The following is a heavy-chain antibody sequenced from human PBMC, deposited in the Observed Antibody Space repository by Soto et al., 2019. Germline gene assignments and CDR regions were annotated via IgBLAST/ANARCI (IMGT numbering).Heavy chain of an antibody. D-gene: IGHD3-9*01. Sequence: PGGSLRLSCVASAFTFSSYAMSWVRQAPGKGLEWVSAISGSGGSTYYADSVKGRFTISRDNSKNTLYLQMNSLRAEDTAVYYCAKTSYYDILSGYKRGDAFDIWGQGTMVTVSS. V-gene: IGHV3-23*01. J-gene: IGHJ3*02. CDR3: AKTSYYDILSGYKRGDAFDI. CDR2: ISGSGGST. CDR1: AFTFSSYA.